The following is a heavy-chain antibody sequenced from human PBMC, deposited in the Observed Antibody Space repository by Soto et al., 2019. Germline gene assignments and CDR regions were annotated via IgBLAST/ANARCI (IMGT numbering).Heavy chain of an antibody. CDR1: GFTFSSYW. V-gene: IGHV3-7*05. D-gene: IGHD6-19*01. CDR2: IKQDGSEK. CDR3: ARGYIAVAFSWFDP. J-gene: IGHJ5*02. Sequence: GGSLRLSCAASGFTFSSYWMSWVRQAPGKGLEWVANIKQDGSEKYYVDSVKGRFTISRDNAKNSLYLQMNSLRAEDTAVYYCARGYIAVAFSWFDPWGQGTLVTVSS.